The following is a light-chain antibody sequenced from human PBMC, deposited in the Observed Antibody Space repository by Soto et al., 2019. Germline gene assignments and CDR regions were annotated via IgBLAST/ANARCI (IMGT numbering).Light chain of an antibody. CDR3: GTWDSSLSAVV. J-gene: IGLJ2*01. CDR2: DNN. V-gene: IGLV1-51*01. Sequence: QSVLTQPPSVSAAPGQKVTFSCSGSSSNIGNNYVSWYQQLPGTAPKLLTFDNNKRPSGIPDRFSGSKSGTSATLGITGLQTGDEADYYCGTWDSSLSAVVFGGGTKLTVL. CDR1: SSNIGNNY.